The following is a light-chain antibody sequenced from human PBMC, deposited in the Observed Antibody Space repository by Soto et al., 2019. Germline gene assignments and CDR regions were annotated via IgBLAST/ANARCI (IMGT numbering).Light chain of an antibody. CDR2: GAS. CDR1: QSVNNN. Sequence: ETLMTQSPATLSVSPGERATLSCRASQSVNNNLAWYQQKPGQAPRLLIYGASSRATGIPARFSGSGSGTDFTLTISSLEPEDFAVYYCQQRSNWPPTFGQGTKVDIK. V-gene: IGKV3-11*01. J-gene: IGKJ1*01. CDR3: QQRSNWPPT.